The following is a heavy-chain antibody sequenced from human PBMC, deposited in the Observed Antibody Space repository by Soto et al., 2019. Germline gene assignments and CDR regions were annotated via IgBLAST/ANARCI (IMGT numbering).Heavy chain of an antibody. J-gene: IGHJ4*02. D-gene: IGHD4-17*01. V-gene: IGHV3-23*01. CDR3: AKESLSDYGDYAPFDY. CDR2: ISVSGDYT. CDR1: GFTFSNYA. Sequence: EVQMLESGGGLVKPGGSLRPSCAASGFTFSNYAMSWVRQAPGKRLEWVSGISVSGDYTYYADSVKGRFTISRDNSRNTLYLQMNSLRAADTAVYYCAKESLSDYGDYAPFDYWGQGTLVTVSS.